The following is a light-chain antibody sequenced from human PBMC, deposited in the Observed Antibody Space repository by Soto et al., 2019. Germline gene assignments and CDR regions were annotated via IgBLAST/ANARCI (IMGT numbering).Light chain of an antibody. CDR1: SSNIGSNY. CDR3: AAWDDSLSGVL. J-gene: IGLJ2*01. CDR2: RNN. V-gene: IGLV1-47*01. Sequence: QSVLTQPPSASGTLGQRVTISCSGSSSNIGSNYVYWYQQLPGTAPKLLIYRNNQRPSGVPDRFSGSKSGTSASLAISGLPSEDEADYYCAAWDDSLSGVLFGGGTQLTVL.